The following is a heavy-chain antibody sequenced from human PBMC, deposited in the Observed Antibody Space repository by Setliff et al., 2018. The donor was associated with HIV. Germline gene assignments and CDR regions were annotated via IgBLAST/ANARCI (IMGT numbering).Heavy chain of an antibody. CDR2: IYTSGST. CDR1: GGSISSYY. J-gene: IGHJ4*02. CDR3: ARGLSFYDPGGFDY. D-gene: IGHD3-22*01. Sequence: LSLTCTVSGGSISSYYWSWIRQPPGKGLEWIGYIYTSGSTNYNPPLKSRVTISVDTSKNQFSLKLSSVTAADTAVYYCARGLSFYDPGGFDYWGQGTLVTVSS. V-gene: IGHV4-4*09.